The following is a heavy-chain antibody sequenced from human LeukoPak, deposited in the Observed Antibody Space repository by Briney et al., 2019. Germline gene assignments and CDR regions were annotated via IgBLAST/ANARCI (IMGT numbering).Heavy chain of an antibody. D-gene: IGHD2-21*02. CDR3: TRDEPVVPMTAADC. V-gene: IGHV1-18*01. J-gene: IGHJ4*02. CDR2: SSAYRGTK. CDR1: GYTFSSYG. Sequence: GAPVKVSCTASGYTFSSYGISWVRQAPGQGLEWMGWSSAYRGTKEYAQKFQDRVTRTTDTSTSTAYMELRNLRSDDTAIYYCTRDEPVVPMTAADCWGQGTLVTVSS.